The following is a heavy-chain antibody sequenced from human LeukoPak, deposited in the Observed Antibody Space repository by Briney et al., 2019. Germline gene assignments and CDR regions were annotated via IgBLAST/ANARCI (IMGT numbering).Heavy chain of an antibody. CDR2: IYSAGGA. Sequence: GGSLRLSCAASGFTVSSNYMSWVRQAPGKGLEWVSIIYSAGGAYSADSLKGRFTISRANSENTLYLQMNSLRVDDTAVYFCARLIASRDYYMDVWGKGTTVTVSS. D-gene: IGHD6-6*01. V-gene: IGHV3-53*01. CDR1: GFTVSSNY. CDR3: ARLIASRDYYMDV. J-gene: IGHJ6*03.